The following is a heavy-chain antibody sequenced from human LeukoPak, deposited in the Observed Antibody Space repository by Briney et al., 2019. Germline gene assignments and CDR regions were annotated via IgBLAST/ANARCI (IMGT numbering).Heavy chain of an antibody. CDR1: GYTFSNYG. J-gene: IGHJ4*02. Sequence: ASVKVSCKASGYTFSNYGISWVRQAPGQGLEWMGWISSYNDNTNYAQKLQGRVTMTTDTSTSTAYMELSSLRSDDTAVYYCATDPVGYCNADGCYSVDYWGQGTLVTVSS. CDR3: ATDPVGYCNADGCYSVDY. D-gene: IGHD2-15*01. CDR2: ISSYNDNT. V-gene: IGHV1-18*01.